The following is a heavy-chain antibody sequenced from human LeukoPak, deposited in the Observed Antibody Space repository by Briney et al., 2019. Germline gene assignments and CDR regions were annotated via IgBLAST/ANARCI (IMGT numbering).Heavy chain of an antibody. CDR3: AGEPGPLYDL. V-gene: IGHV4-31*03. D-gene: IGHD3-10*01. CDR2: IYYSGTT. Sequence: SQSLSLTCPVSGGSISSGGYLWTWIRQPAGKGLEWIGYIYYSGTTFYNPSLQRRVTMSVEASKNTFSLKLTSVTPADTAFFCCAGEPGPLYDLGGRGTLVTVSS. CDR1: GGSISSGGYL. J-gene: IGHJ2*01.